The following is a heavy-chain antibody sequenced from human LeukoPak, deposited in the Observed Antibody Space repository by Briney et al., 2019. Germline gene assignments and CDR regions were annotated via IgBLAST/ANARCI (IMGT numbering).Heavy chain of an antibody. CDR2: IYYSGST. CDR1: GGSISTFY. Sequence: SETLSLTCTVSGGSISTFYWSWIRQPPGKGLEWLGYIYYSGSTNYNPSLKSRVTISVDTSKNQFSLKLSSVTAADTAVYYCARQGPVPDGWYSRPFDYWGRGTLVTVSS. CDR3: ARQGPVPDGWYSRPFDY. D-gene: IGHD6-19*01. V-gene: IGHV4-59*08. J-gene: IGHJ4*02.